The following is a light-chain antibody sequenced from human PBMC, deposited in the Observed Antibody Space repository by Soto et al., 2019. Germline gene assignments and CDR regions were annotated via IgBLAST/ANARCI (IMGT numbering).Light chain of an antibody. Sequence: QSALTQPASMSGSPGQSITISCAGTSSDVGGYNSVSWYQQHPGEAPKLMIYDVSYRPSGVSSRFSGSKSGNTASLTISNLQAGDEADYYCCSYASTSTRVFGGGTKLTVL. V-gene: IGLV2-14*03. CDR1: SSDVGGYNS. J-gene: IGLJ2*01. CDR2: DVS. CDR3: CSYASTSTRV.